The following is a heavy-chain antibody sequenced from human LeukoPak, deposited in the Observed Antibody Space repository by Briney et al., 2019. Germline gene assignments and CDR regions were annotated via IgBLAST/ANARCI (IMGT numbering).Heavy chain of an antibody. Sequence: SETLSLTCTGSGGSISSYYWSWIRRPPGKGRGWIGYIYYSGSHNYNPSLKSRVTISVDTSKNQFSLKLSSVTAADTAVYYCARDPSGYGNPDYWGQGTLVTVSS. CDR1: GGSISSYY. J-gene: IGHJ4*02. CDR2: IYYSGSH. V-gene: IGHV4-59*01. CDR3: ARDPSGYGNPDY. D-gene: IGHD5-12*01.